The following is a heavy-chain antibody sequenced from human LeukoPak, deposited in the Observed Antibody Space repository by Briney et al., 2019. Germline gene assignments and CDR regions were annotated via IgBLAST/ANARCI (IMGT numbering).Heavy chain of an antibody. V-gene: IGHV3-23*01. D-gene: IGHD3-10*01. CDR3: AKGAMVRGVMGDAFDI. CDR1: GFTFSSYA. Sequence: GGSLRLSCAAPGFTFSSYAMSWVRQAPGKGLGWVSAIIVSGGSTYYADSVKGRFTISRDNSKNTLYLQMNSLRAEDTAVYYCAKGAMVRGVMGDAFDIWGQGTMVTVSS. J-gene: IGHJ3*02. CDR2: IIVSGGST.